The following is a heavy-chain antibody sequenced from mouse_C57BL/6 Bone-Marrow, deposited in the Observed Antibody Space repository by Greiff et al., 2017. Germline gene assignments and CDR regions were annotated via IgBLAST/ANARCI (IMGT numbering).Heavy chain of an antibody. J-gene: IGHJ3*01. CDR3: ARGAYSDYAY. D-gene: IGHD2-13*01. CDR1: GYTFTSYW. Sequence: VQLQQPGAELVRPGTSVKLSCKASGYTFTSYWMHWVKQRPGQGLEWIGVIDPSDSYTNYNQKFKGKATLTVDTSSSTAYMQLSSLTSEDSAVYYYARGAYSDYAYWGQGTLVTVSA. V-gene: IGHV1-59*01. CDR2: IDPSDSYT.